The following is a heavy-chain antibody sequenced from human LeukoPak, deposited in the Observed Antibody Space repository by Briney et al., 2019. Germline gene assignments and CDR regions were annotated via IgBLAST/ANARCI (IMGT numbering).Heavy chain of an antibody. CDR2: ISSSSSYI. J-gene: IGHJ4*02. CDR3: ERVRKEGYSYAEVGGLDY. Sequence: GGSLRLSCAASGFTFSSYSMNWVRQAPGKGLEWVSSISSSSSYIYYADSVKGRFTISRDNAKNSLYLQMNSLRAEDTAVYYCERVRKEGYSYAEVGGLDYWGQGTLVTVSS. V-gene: IGHV3-21*01. CDR1: GFTFSSYS. D-gene: IGHD5-18*01.